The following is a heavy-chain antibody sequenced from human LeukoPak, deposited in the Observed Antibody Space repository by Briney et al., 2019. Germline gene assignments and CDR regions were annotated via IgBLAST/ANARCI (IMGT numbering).Heavy chain of an antibody. CDR1: GGSISSSSYY. CDR3: ARQPSTVTPLCNWFDP. CDR2: IYYSGST. V-gene: IGHV4-39*01. J-gene: IGHJ5*02. Sequence: SETLSLTCTVSGGSISSSSYYWGWIRPPPGKGLEWIGSIYYSGSTYYNPSLKSRVTISVDTSKNQFSLKLSSVTAADTAVYYCARQPSTVTPLCNWFDPWGQGTLVTVSS. D-gene: IGHD4-17*01.